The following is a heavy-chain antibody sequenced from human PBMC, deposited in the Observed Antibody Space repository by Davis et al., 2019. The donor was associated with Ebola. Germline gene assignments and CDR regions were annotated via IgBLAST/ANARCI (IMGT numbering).Heavy chain of an antibody. D-gene: IGHD4-23*01. CDR1: GFTFSGSA. CDR3: TGTMVVNDY. V-gene: IGHV3-73*01. J-gene: IGHJ4*02. Sequence: GGSLRLSCAASGFTFSGSAMHWVRQASGKGLEWVGRIRSKANSYATAYAASVKGRFTISRDDSKNTAYLQMNSLKTEDTAVYYCTGTMVVNDYWGQGTLVTVSS. CDR2: IRSKANSYAT.